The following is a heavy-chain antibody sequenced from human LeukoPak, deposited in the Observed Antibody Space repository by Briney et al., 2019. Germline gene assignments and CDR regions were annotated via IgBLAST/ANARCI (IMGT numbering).Heavy chain of an antibody. CDR2: INWNGGRT. CDR3: ARDYDYGDYPGY. J-gene: IGHJ4*02. Sequence: PGRSLRLSCAASGFTFRSYSMHWVRQAPGKGLEWVSGINWNGGRTGYADSVKGRFTISRDNAKNSLYLQMNSLRAEDTALYYCARDYDYGDYPGYWGQGTLVTVSS. V-gene: IGHV3-20*04. D-gene: IGHD4-17*01. CDR1: GFTFRSYS.